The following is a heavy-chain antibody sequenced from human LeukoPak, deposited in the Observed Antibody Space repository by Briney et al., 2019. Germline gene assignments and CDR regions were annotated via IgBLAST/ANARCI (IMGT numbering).Heavy chain of an antibody. V-gene: IGHV3-30*02. CDR1: GFTFRSYG. CDR2: IWYDEITK. J-gene: IGHJ4*02. Sequence: PGGSLRLSCVASGFTFRSYGIHWVRQAPGKGLEWLAFIWYDEITKNYADSVKGRFTIPRDNSKNTLYVQLNSLRPDDTAVYYCAKDSSDYYFDYWGQGTLVTVSS. D-gene: IGHD3-22*01. CDR3: AKDSSDYYFDY.